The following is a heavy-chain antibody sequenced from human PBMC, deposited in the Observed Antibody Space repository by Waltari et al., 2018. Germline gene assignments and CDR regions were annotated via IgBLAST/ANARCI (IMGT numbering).Heavy chain of an antibody. CDR1: GGSFSGYY. V-gene: IGHV4-34*01. Sequence: QVQLQQWGAGLLKPSETLSLTCAVYGGSFSGYYWSWIRQPPGKGLEWIGEINHSGSTNYNPSLKSRVTISVDTSKNQFSLKLCSVPAADTAVYYCARRTAVAGDFDYWGQGTLVTVSS. D-gene: IGHD6-19*01. CDR2: INHSGST. J-gene: IGHJ4*02. CDR3: ARRTAVAGDFDY.